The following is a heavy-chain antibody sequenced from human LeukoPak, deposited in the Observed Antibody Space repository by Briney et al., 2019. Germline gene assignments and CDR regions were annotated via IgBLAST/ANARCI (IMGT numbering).Heavy chain of an antibody. Sequence: ASVKVSCKASGYTFTGYYMHWVRQAPGQGLEWMGWINPNSGGTNYAQKFQGRVTMTRDTSISTAYMELSRLRSDDTAVYYCARVRLRGSGLDAFDVWGRGTMVTVSS. CDR2: INPNSGGT. CDR1: GYTFTGYY. J-gene: IGHJ3*01. V-gene: IGHV1-2*02. CDR3: ARVRLRGSGLDAFDV. D-gene: IGHD3-10*01.